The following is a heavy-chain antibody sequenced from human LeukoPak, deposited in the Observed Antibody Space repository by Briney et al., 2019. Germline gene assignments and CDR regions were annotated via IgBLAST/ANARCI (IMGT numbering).Heavy chain of an antibody. Sequence: GGSLRLSCAASGFTFSSYWMHWVRQAPGKGLVWVSRINSDGSSTSYADSVKGRFTISRDNAKNTLYLQMNSLRAEDTAVYYCARVDDYVWGSHRYGFDCWGQGMLVTVSS. CDR1: GFTFSSYW. J-gene: IGHJ4*02. CDR3: ARVDDYVWGSHRYGFDC. D-gene: IGHD3-16*02. V-gene: IGHV3-74*01. CDR2: INSDGSST.